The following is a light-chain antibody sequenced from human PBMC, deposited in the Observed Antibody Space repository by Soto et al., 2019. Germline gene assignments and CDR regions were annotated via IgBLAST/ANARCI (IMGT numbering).Light chain of an antibody. J-gene: IGKJ1*01. CDR3: QQYNSYST. Sequence: DIQMTQSPSTLSASVGDIVTITFRAGQSISTWLAWYQQKPGKAPKLLIYSASALKRGVPSRFSGSGSGTDFALTVSSLQPEDFAIYYCQQYNSYSTFGQGTKVDIK. CDR2: SAS. V-gene: IGKV1-5*01. CDR1: QSISTW.